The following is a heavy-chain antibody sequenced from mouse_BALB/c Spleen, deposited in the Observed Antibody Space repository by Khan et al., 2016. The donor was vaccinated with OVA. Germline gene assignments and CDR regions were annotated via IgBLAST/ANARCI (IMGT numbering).Heavy chain of an antibody. D-gene: IGHD1-1*01. CDR1: GYSFTGYF. J-gene: IGHJ2*01. CDR2: INPHIGET. Sequence: VQLQQSGPELVKPGASVKISCKASGYSFTGYFIHWVMQSHGKSLEWIGRINPHIGETFYNQKFRGKATLTVDESSSTAHMELRSLASEDSAGYFCSRIYGSDFDYWGQGTTLTVSS. CDR3: SRIYGSDFDY. V-gene: IGHV1-20*02.